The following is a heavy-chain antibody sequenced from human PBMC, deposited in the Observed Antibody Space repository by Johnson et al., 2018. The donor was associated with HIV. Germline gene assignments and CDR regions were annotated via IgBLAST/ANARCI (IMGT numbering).Heavy chain of an antibody. J-gene: IGHJ3*02. Sequence: VQLVESGGGLVQPGRSLRLSCTASGFTFGDYAMSWFRQAPGKGLEWVGFIRSKAYGGTTEYAASVKGRFTISRDDSKSIAYLQMTSLKTEDTAVYYCTTVTKFPYSSGWDYDALDIWGQGTRVTVSS. CDR2: IRSKAYGGTT. V-gene: IGHV3-49*03. CDR3: TTVTKFPYSSGWDYDALDI. D-gene: IGHD6-19*01. CDR1: GFTFGDYA.